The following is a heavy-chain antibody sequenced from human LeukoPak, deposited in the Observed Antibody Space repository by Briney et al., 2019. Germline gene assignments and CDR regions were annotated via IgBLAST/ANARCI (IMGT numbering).Heavy chain of an antibody. D-gene: IGHD3-3*01. V-gene: IGHV1-8*03. CDR1: GYIFIDYE. CDR3: ARGDDYDFWSGQGT. CDR2: MIPKTSDT. J-gene: IGHJ5*02. Sequence: ASVKVSCKASGYIFIDYEINWVRQAAGQGLEGMGWMIPKTSDTPYTPPFPSTVTIPRTTSISTAYMELSSLRSEDTAVYYCARGDDYDFWSGQGTWGQGTLVTVSS.